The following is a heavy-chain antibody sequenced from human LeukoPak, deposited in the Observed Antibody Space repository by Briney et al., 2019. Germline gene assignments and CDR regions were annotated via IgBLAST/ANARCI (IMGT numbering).Heavy chain of an antibody. Sequence: GRSLRLSCAASGFTFSSYGMHWVRQAPGKGLEWVAVISYDGSNKYYADSVKGRFTISRDNSKNTLYLQMNSLRAEDTAVYHCVKVITMVRGVIKNYYGMDVWGKGTTVTVSS. CDR1: GFTFSSYG. CDR2: ISYDGSNK. V-gene: IGHV3-30*18. D-gene: IGHD3-10*01. CDR3: VKVITMVRGVIKNYYGMDV. J-gene: IGHJ6*04.